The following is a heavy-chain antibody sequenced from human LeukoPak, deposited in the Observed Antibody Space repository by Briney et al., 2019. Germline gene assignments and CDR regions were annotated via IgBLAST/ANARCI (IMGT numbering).Heavy chain of an antibody. CDR2: IYSGGST. Sequence: GGSLRLSCAASGFTVSSNYMSWVRQAPGKGLEWVSVIYSGGSTYYADSVKGRFTISRDNSRNTLYLQMNSLRAEDTAVYYCARVDYGDYGFDYWGQGTLVTVSS. D-gene: IGHD4-17*01. CDR3: ARVDYGDYGFDY. CDR1: GFTVSSNY. J-gene: IGHJ4*02. V-gene: IGHV3-66*01.